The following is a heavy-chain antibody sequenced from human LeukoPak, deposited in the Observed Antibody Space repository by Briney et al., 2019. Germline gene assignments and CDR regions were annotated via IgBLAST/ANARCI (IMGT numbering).Heavy chain of an antibody. V-gene: IGHV4-59*01. CDR1: GGSISSYY. D-gene: IGHD5-24*01. CDR3: ATSRDGYNLFDY. Sequence: SETPSLTCTVSGGSISSYYWSWIRQPPGKGLEWIGYIYYSGSTNYNPSLKSRVTISVDTSKNQFSLKLSSVTAADTAVYYCATSRDGYNLFDYWGQGTLVTVSS. J-gene: IGHJ4*02. CDR2: IYYSGST.